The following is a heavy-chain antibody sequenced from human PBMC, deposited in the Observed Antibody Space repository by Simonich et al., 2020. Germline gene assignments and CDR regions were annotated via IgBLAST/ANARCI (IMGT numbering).Heavy chain of an antibody. D-gene: IGHD7-27*01. J-gene: IGHJ6*03. V-gene: IGHV1-2*02. CDR1: GYTFTGSY. Sequence: QVQLVQSGAEVKKPGASVKVSCKASGYTFTGSYMHWVRQAPGQGLEWKGWINPKRGGTNYAQKVQGRVNMTRDTSISTAYMERSRLRSDDTAVYYCARGALTGDYYYMDVWGKGTTVTVSS. CDR3: ARGALTGDYYYMDV. CDR2: INPKRGGT.